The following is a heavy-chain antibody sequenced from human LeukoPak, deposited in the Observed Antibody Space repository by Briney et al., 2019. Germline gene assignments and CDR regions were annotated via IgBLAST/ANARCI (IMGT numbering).Heavy chain of an antibody. D-gene: IGHD6-13*01. CDR3: ARIISSSWGPFDY. Sequence: SETLSLTCTVSGGSISSYYWSWIRQPPGKGLEWIGYIYNSGSTNYNPSLKSRVTISVDTSKNQFSLKLSSVTAADTAVYYCARIISSSWGPFDYWGQGTLVSVSS. CDR1: GGSISSYY. CDR2: IYNSGST. J-gene: IGHJ4*02. V-gene: IGHV4-59*08.